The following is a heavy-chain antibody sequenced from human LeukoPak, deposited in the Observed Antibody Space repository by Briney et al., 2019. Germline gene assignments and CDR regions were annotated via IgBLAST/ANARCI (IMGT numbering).Heavy chain of an antibody. J-gene: IGHJ4*02. V-gene: IGHV1-18*01. CDR3: ARDTESPLGYCTNGVCLGDY. CDR2: ISAYNGNT. CDR1: GYTFTSYG. D-gene: IGHD2-8*01. Sequence: ASVKVSCKASGYTFTSYGISWVRQAPGQGLEWVGWISAYNGNTNYAQKLQGRVTMTTDTSTSTAYMELRSLRSDDTAVYYCARDTESPLGYCTNGVCLGDYWGQGTLVTVSS.